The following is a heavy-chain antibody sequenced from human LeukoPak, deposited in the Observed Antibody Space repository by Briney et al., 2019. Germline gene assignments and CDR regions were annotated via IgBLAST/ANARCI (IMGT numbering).Heavy chain of an antibody. D-gene: IGHD1-26*01. CDR1: RFTFSDYY. CDR3: AGEWELRGGYYYGLDV. V-gene: IGHV3-11*01. Sequence: PGGSLRLSCAASRFTFSDYYMTWIRQAPGKGLEWVSYISRSGSTTYYADSVEGRFTIPRDNAKNSLYLQMNNLRAEDTAVYYCAGEWELRGGYYYGLDVWGQGTTVTVSS. J-gene: IGHJ6*02. CDR2: ISRSGSTT.